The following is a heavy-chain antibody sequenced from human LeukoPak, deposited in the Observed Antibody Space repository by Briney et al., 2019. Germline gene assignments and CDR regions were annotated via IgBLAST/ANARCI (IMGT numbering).Heavy chain of an antibody. J-gene: IGHJ6*03. D-gene: IGHD2-2*01. CDR2: INHSGST. V-gene: IGHV4-34*01. CDR3: ARGRGVHCSSTSCYNLYYYYYYMDV. CDR1: GGSFSGYY. Sequence: PSETLSLTCAVYGGSFSGYYWSWIRQPPGKGLEWIGEINHSGSTNYNPSLKSRVTISVDTSKNQFSLKLSSVTAADTAVYYCARGRGVHCSSTSCYNLYYYYYYMDVWGKGTTVTVSS.